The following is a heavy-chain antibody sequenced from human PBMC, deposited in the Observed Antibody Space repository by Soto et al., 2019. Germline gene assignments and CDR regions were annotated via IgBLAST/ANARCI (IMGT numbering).Heavy chain of an antibody. J-gene: IGHJ5*02. CDR1: GFTFSSHA. Sequence: PGGSLRLSCAVSGFTFSSHAMSWVRQAPGKGLECVSSITGSGDSTYYADSVKGRFTISRDNAKSTLYLQMNSLRAEDTAVYYCARSDRSFGGGTYTWGQGTLVTVSS. D-gene: IGHD2-15*01. V-gene: IGHV3-23*01. CDR2: ITGSGDST. CDR3: ARSDRSFGGGTYT.